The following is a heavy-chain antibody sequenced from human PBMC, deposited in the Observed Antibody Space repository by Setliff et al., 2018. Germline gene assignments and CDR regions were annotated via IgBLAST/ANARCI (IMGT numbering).Heavy chain of an antibody. Sequence: SLRLSCAASGFTFSTYGLNWVRQAPGKGLEWISYLNNDGTTIYYADSVRGGFTISRDNARDSLYLQMNSLRVDDTAVYYCSSYLVSWGQGALVTVSS. CDR2: LNNDGTTI. V-gene: IGHV3-48*04. CDR1: GFTFSTYG. D-gene: IGHD2-21*01. CDR3: SSYLVS. J-gene: IGHJ4*02.